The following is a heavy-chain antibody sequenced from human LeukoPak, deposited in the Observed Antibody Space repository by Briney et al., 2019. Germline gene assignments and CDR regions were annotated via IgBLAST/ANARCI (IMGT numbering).Heavy chain of an antibody. Sequence: GGSLRLSCAASGFTFDDYGMSWVRHAPGKGLEWVSAISGSGGSTYYADSVKGRFTISRDNSKNTLYLQMNSLRAEDTAVYYCARGAGSFDYWGQGTLVTVSS. CDR3: ARGAGSFDY. CDR2: ISGSGGST. J-gene: IGHJ4*02. CDR1: GFTFDDYG. V-gene: IGHV3-23*01. D-gene: IGHD6-25*01.